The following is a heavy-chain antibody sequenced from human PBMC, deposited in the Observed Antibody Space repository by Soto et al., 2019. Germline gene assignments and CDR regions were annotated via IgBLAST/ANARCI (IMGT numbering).Heavy chain of an antibody. J-gene: IGHJ4*02. V-gene: IGHV3-23*01. CDR1: GFTFSSYA. CDR3: AKVRPSGYYESSGYYY. Sequence: EVQLLESGGGLVQPGGSLRLSCAASGFTFSSYAMSWVRQAPGKGLEWVSAISGSGVSTYYADSVKGRFTISRDNSKNTLYRQMNSLRAEDTAVYYCAKVRPSGYYESSGYYYCGQGTLVTVSS. CDR2: ISGSGVST. D-gene: IGHD3-22*01.